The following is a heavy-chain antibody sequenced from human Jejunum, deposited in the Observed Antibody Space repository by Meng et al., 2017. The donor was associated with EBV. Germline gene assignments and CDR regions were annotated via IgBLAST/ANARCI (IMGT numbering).Heavy chain of an antibody. Sequence: LQAAAPGRGDPSETLPLPSTASGGSVKSGNAYWSWIRQPPGKGLEWIGYIYYSGSTNYIPSLKSRVTISLDTSKNQFSLKLSSVTAADTAVYYCAGLRYSGYDRAFDYWGQGALVTVSS. J-gene: IGHJ4*02. CDR2: IYYSGST. V-gene: IGHV4-61*01. CDR1: GGSVKSGNAY. D-gene: IGHD5-12*01. CDR3: AGLRYSGYDRAFDY.